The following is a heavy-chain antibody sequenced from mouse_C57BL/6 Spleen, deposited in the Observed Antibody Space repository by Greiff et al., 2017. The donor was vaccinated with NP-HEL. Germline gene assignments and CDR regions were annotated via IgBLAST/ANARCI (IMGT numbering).Heavy chain of an antibody. CDR3: ARDGSSYVGYFDY. Sequence: QVQLQQSGADLAKPGASVKLSCKASGYTFTSYWMHWVKQRPGQGLEWIGYINPSSGYTKYNQKFKDKATLTADTSSNTAYLQLSSLTSEDTAVYYCARDGSSYVGYFDYWGQGTTLTVSS. J-gene: IGHJ2*01. V-gene: IGHV1-7*01. CDR1: GYTFTSYW. D-gene: IGHD1-1*01. CDR2: INPSSGYT.